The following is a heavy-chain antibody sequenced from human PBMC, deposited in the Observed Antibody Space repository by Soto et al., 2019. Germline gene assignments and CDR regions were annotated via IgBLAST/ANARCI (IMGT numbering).Heavy chain of an antibody. CDR1: GGSISGDY. V-gene: IGHV4-59*01. CDR2: IHYSGST. Sequence: SETLSLTCTVSGGSISGDYWSWIRQSPGKGLEWIGYIHYSGSTNYNPSLKSRVTISVDTSKNQLSLKLSSVTAADTAVYYCARGSAAGTKSPFDYWGQGTLVTVS. D-gene: IGHD6-13*01. J-gene: IGHJ4*02. CDR3: ARGSAAGTKSPFDY.